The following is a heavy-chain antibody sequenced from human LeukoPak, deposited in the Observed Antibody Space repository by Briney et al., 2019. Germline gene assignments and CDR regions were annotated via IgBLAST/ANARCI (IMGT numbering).Heavy chain of an antibody. Sequence: SETLSLTCSVSGGSISSYYWSWIRQPPGKGLEWIGYIYYSGITNYNPSLKSRVTISVDTSKNQFSLKLSSVTAADTAVYYCARLLAGTPYYYYYYMDVWGKGTTVTVSS. CDR1: GGSISSYY. D-gene: IGHD6-13*01. CDR3: ARLLAGTPYYYYYYMDV. CDR2: IYYSGIT. V-gene: IGHV4-59*01. J-gene: IGHJ6*03.